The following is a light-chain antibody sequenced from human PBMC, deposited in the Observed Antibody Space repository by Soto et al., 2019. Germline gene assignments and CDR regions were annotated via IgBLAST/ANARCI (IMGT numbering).Light chain of an antibody. V-gene: IGLV2-14*01. CDR2: ASS. J-gene: IGLJ1*01. Sequence: QSALTQPASVSGSPGQSITISCTGTSSDVGGYNYVSWYQHHPGKAPRLMIYASSNRPSGVSHRFSGSRSGNTASLTISGLQAEDEADYYCSSYTSGSNLYVFGTGTKV. CDR1: SSDVGGYNY. CDR3: SSYTSGSNLYV.